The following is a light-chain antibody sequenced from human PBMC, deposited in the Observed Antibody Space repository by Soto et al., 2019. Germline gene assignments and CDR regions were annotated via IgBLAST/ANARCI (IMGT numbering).Light chain of an antibody. CDR3: QQYNSYPWT. J-gene: IGKJ1*01. Sequence: ETQMTQFPSTLSASVGDRVTISFRASQRFNTWLAWYQQKPGKAPKLLIYDASNLQSGVPSRFSGSGSETEFTLTISSLQPDDFATYYCQQYNSYPWTFGQGTKVDIK. V-gene: IGKV1-5*01. CDR2: DAS. CDR1: QRFNTW.